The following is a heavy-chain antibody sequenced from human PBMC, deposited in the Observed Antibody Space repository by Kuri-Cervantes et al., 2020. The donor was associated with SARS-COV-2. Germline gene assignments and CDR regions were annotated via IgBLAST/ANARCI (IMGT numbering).Heavy chain of an antibody. V-gene: IGHV3-30*01. CDR1: GFTFSSYA. J-gene: IGHJ4*02. CDR2: ISYDGSNK. D-gene: IGHD6-6*01. CDR3: AKASSSSPY. Sequence: GESLKISCAASGFTFSSYAMHWVRQAPGKGLEWVAVISYDGSNKYYADSVKGRFTISRDNSKNTLYLQMNSLRPEDTALYYCAKASSSSPYWGQGTLVT.